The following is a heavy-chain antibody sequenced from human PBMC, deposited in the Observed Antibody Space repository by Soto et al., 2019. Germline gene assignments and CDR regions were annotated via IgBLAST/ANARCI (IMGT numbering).Heavy chain of an antibody. J-gene: IGHJ5*02. CDR1: GYTFINFG. CDR2: ISPFNGHT. D-gene: IGHD6-13*01. V-gene: IGHV1-18*01. CDR3: AREPPRATAGLNYFDP. Sequence: KNMGASVKVSCKTSGYTFINFGIGWVRQAPGQGLEWMGWISPFNGHTHYAQKFQGRVSLTTDTSTSTAFLELRSLTYDDSAVYYCAREPPRATAGLNYFDPWGQGTLVTVSS.